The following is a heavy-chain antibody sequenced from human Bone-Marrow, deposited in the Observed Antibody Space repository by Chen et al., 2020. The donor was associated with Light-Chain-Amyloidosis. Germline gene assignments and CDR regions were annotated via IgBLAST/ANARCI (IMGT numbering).Heavy chain of an antibody. D-gene: IGHD6-19*01. CDR3: ARDLASSAGYALDS. J-gene: IGHJ4*02. Sequence: EVQLVESGGDLVQPGRSLRLSCTASGFTFYEHAIHWVRQPPGKGLECVSGITWNSGHIDYADPVKCRFTVSRDNAKSSLYLPMNSLRVEDTALYFCARDLASSAGYALDSWGQGTQVPFSS. CDR2: ITWNSGHI. V-gene: IGHV3-9*01. CDR1: GFTFYEHA.